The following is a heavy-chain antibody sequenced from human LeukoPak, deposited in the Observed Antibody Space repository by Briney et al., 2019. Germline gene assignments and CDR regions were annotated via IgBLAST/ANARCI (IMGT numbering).Heavy chain of an antibody. CDR1: GYTFTGYY. CDR2: INPNSGRT. D-gene: IGHD6-13*01. V-gene: IGHV1-2*06. CDR3: ARVGYSSSCYFDY. Sequence: ASVKVSCKASGYTFTGYYMHWVRQAPAQGLEWMGRINPNSGRTHYAQKVEGRVSMTGHTSISTAYMELSRLRSDDTAVYYCARVGYSSSCYFDYWGQGTGVSVSS. J-gene: IGHJ4*02.